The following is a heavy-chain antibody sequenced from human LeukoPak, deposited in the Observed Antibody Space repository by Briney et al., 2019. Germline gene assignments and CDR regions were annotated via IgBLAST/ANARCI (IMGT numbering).Heavy chain of an antibody. J-gene: IGHJ4*02. CDR2: INPNSGGT. CDR1: GYTFTGYY. CDR3: ARAGGREQWLPTNYYFDY. V-gene: IGHV1-2*02. Sequence: GASVKVSCKASGYTFTGYYMHWVRQAPGQGLEWMGWINPNSGGTNYAQKFQGRVTMTRDTSISTAYMELSRLRSDDTAVYYCARAGGREQWLPTNYYFDYWGQGTLVTVSS. D-gene: IGHD6-19*01.